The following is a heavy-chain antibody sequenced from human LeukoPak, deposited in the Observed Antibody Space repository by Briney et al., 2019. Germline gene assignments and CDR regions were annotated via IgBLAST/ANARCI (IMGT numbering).Heavy chain of an antibody. D-gene: IGHD2-2*02. Sequence: SETLSLTCTVSGGSISSYYWSWIRQPPGKGLEWIGYVYYSGSTNYNPSLKSRVTISVDTSKNQFSLRLSSVTAADTAVYYCARDFGASASPYCSSTSCYTGGFDPWGQGTLVTVSS. CDR1: GGSISSYY. CDR2: VYYSGST. V-gene: IGHV4-59*01. CDR3: ARDFGASASPYCSSTSCYTGGFDP. J-gene: IGHJ5*02.